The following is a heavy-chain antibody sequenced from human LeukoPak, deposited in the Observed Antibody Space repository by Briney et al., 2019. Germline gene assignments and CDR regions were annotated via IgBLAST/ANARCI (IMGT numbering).Heavy chain of an antibody. J-gene: IGHJ5*02. Sequence: PSETLSLTCTVSGGSISGYYWSWIRQPPGKGLEWIGYIYYSGSTNYNPSLKSRVTVSVDTSKNQFSLKLSSVTAADTAVHYCARDKYYYDSSNWFDPWGQGTLVTVSS. CDR1: GGSISGYY. CDR3: ARDKYYYDSSNWFDP. V-gene: IGHV4-59*01. CDR2: IYYSGST. D-gene: IGHD3-22*01.